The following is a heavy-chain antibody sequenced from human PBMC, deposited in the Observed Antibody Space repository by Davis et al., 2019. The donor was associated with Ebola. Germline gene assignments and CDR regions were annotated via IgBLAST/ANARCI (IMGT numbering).Heavy chain of an antibody. V-gene: IGHV3-30-3*01. D-gene: IGHD3-22*01. J-gene: IGHJ3*02. Sequence: PGGSLRLSCAASGFTFSSYAMHWVRQAPGKGLEWVALISYDGSNKYYADSVKGRFTISRDNSKNTLYLQMNSLRAEDTAVYYCAREGVYYDSSGVDAFDIWGQGTMVTVSS. CDR2: ISYDGSNK. CDR1: GFTFSSYA. CDR3: AREGVYYDSSGVDAFDI.